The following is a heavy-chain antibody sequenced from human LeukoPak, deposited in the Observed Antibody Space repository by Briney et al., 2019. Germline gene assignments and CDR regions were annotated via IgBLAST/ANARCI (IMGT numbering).Heavy chain of an antibody. V-gene: IGHV3-48*01. Sequence: PVESLGLSCAASGFTFSSYSMNWVRQAPGKGLEWVSYISSSSSTINYAESVKGRFTISRDNGKNSLYLQMNSLRAEDTAVYYCARGLYSSSPWGQGTLVTVSS. CDR3: ARGLYSSSP. CDR2: ISSSSSTI. D-gene: IGHD6-6*01. J-gene: IGHJ4*02. CDR1: GFTFSSYS.